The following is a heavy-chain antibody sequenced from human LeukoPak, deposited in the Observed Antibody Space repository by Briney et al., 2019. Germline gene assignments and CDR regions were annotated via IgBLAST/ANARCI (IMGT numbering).Heavy chain of an antibody. J-gene: IGHJ5*02. V-gene: IGHV4-4*09. CDR1: GDSIPSHY. Sequence: SETLSLTCAVSGDSIPSHYWSWLRQPPGKGPEWIGYIHTNGNTNSKSSLKSRVTMSVDTSKNQLSLKLTSVTAADTAVYYCARQSSAAGTHWFDPWGQGTLVTVSS. CDR3: ARQSSAAGTHWFDP. D-gene: IGHD6-13*01. CDR2: IHTNGNT.